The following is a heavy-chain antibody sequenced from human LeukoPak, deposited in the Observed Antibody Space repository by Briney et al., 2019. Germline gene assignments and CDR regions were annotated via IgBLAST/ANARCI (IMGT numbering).Heavy chain of an antibody. D-gene: IGHD3-3*01. V-gene: IGHV4-30-2*05. CDR2: IYHSGST. CDR3: ARDGLFGWSGYSDY. J-gene: IGHJ4*02. Sequence: PSQTLSLTCTVSGGSISSGGYYWSWIRQPPGKGLEWIGYIYHSGSTYYNPSLKSRVTISVDTSKNQFSLKLSSVTAADTAVHYCARDGLFGWSGYSDYWGQGTLVTVSS. CDR1: GGSISSGGYY.